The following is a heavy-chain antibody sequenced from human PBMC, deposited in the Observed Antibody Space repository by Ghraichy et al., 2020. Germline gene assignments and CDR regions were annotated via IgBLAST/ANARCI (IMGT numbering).Heavy chain of an antibody. CDR3: AKGRSAYSSTWHGNDFDY. D-gene: IGHD6-13*01. V-gene: IGHV3-23*01. CDR2: ITTGGGVT. Sequence: LSLTCAASGFTFGNFAVSWVRQAPGKGLEWVSAITTGGGVTYYADSVKDRFTISRDNSKNMLYLQMNSLRAEDTAVYYCAKGRSAYSSTWHGNDFDYWGQGTLVTVSS. J-gene: IGHJ4*02. CDR1: GFTFGNFA.